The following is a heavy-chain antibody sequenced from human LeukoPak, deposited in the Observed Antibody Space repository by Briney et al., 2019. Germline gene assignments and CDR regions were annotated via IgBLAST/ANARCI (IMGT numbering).Heavy chain of an antibody. D-gene: IGHD3-9*01. Sequence: PGGPLRLSCAASGFSVSSNYVSWVRQAPGKGLEWVSVIYSGGTTYYADSIKGRFTISRDNSKNTLYLQMNSLRAEDTAVYYCAKASYYDILTGSDYWGQETLVTVSS. V-gene: IGHV3-53*05. CDR2: IYSGGTT. J-gene: IGHJ4*02. CDR1: GFSVSSNY. CDR3: AKASYYDILTGSDY.